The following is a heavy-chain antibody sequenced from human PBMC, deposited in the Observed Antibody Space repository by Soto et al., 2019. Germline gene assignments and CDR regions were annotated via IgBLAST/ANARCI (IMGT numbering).Heavy chain of an antibody. CDR1: GFTFSSYA. CDR2: TSSSGGST. J-gene: IGHJ4*02. Sequence: EVQLLESGGGLVQPGGSLRLSCAAPGFTFSSYAMSWVRQAPGKGLEWVSTTSSSGGSTYYADSVKGRFTISRDNSKNTFYLQMNSLRAEDMAVYYCAKDGGYGSGSYYSDDWGQGTLVTVSS. CDR3: AKDGGYGSGSYYSDD. V-gene: IGHV3-23*01. D-gene: IGHD3-10*01.